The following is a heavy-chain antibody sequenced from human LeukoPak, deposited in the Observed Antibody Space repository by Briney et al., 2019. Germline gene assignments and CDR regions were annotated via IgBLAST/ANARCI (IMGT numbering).Heavy chain of an antibody. D-gene: IGHD3-22*01. CDR1: GFTFSSYE. CDR2: ISSSGGTI. J-gene: IGHJ4*02. Sequence: GGSLRLSCAPSGFTFSSYEMNWVRPAPEGGLEWVSYISSSGGTIYYADSVKGRFTLSRDNAKNSLYLQMNSLRAADTSVYYCVELGISMIVGDWGQGTMVTVSS. V-gene: IGHV3-48*03. CDR3: VELGISMIVGD.